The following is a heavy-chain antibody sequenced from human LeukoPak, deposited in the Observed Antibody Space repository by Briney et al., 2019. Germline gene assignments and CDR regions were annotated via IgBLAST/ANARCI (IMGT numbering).Heavy chain of an antibody. CDR3: ARAPTYYDILTGYYAPHFDY. CDR2: IYHSGST. CDR1: GGSISSGGYS. D-gene: IGHD3-9*01. J-gene: IGHJ4*02. V-gene: IGHV4-30-2*01. Sequence: SQTLSLTCAVSGGSISSGGYSWSWIRQPPGKGLEWIGYIYHSGSTYYDPSLKSRVTISVDGSKNQFSLKLSSVTAADTAVYYCARAPTYYDILTGYYAPHFDYWGQGTLVTVSS.